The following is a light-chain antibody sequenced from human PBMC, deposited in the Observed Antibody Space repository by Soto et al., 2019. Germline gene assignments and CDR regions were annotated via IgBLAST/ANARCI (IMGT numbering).Light chain of an antibody. CDR1: QNFSNY. CDR3: QQLNSFPLT. V-gene: IGKV1-9*01. CDR2: VAS. Sequence: DIQLNQSPSFLSASIGDRVTITCRSSQNFSNYLAWYQKKPGEAPKLLIYVASTLHSGLPSSFSGSGSGTEFTLTISILQPEDFATYYCQQLNSFPLTFGGWSKVDMK. J-gene: IGKJ4*01.